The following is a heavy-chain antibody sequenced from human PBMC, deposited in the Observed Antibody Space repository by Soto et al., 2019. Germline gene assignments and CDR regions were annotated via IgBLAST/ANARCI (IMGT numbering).Heavy chain of an antibody. V-gene: IGHV4-34*01. CDR2: INHSGST. Sequence: QVQLQQWGAGLLKPSETLSLTCAVYGGSFSGYYWSWIRQPPGKGLEWIGEINHSGSTNYNPSLKSRVTISVDTSKNQFSLKLGSVTAADTAVYYCARGLLGGSSVWGQGTLVTVSS. CDR1: GGSFSGYY. J-gene: IGHJ4*02. CDR3: ARGLLGGSSV. D-gene: IGHD6-6*01.